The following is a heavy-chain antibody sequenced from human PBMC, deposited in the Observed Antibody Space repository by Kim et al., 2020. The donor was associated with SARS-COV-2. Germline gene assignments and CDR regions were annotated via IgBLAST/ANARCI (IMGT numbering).Heavy chain of an antibody. D-gene: IGHD6-13*01. CDR3: ARGSLAAAGRGAFDN. CDR1: GGTFSSYA. Sequence: SVKVSCKASGGTFSSYAISWVRQAPGQGLEWMGRIIPILGIANYAQKFQGRVTITADKSTSTAYMELSSLRSEDTAVYYCARGSLAAAGRGAFDNWGQATMVTFSS. V-gene: IGHV1-69*04. CDR2: IIPILGIA. J-gene: IGHJ3*02.